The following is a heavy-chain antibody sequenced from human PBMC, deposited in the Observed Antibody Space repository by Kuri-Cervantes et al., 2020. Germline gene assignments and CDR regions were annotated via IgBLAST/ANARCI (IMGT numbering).Heavy chain of an antibody. V-gene: IGHV4-31*03. CDR3: ARLRAQFGSRTGPIYFDY. CDR1: GGSISSGGYY. Sequence: SETLSLTCTVSGGSISSGGYYWSWIRQHPGKGLEWIGYIYYSGSTYYNPSLKSRVTISVDTSKNQFSLKLSSVTAADTAVYYCARLRAQFGSRTGPIYFDYWGQGTLVTVSS. CDR2: IYYSGST. J-gene: IGHJ4*02. D-gene: IGHD3/OR15-3a*01.